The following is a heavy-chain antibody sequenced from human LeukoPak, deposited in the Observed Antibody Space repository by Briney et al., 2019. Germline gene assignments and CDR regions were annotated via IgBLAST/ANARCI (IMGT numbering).Heavy chain of an antibody. CDR3: AKDREVGAPSGWYFDL. Sequence: GGSLRLSYAASGFTFSSYGMHWVRQAPGKGLEWVAFIRYDGSNKYYADSVKGRFTISRDNSKNTLYLQMNSLRAEDTAVYYCAKDREVGAPSGWYFDLWGRGTLVTVSS. V-gene: IGHV3-30*02. D-gene: IGHD1-26*01. J-gene: IGHJ2*01. CDR2: IRYDGSNK. CDR1: GFTFSSYG.